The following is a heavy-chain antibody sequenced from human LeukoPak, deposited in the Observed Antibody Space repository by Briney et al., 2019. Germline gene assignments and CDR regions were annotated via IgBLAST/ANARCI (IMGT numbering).Heavy chain of an antibody. CDR2: IYYSGRT. J-gene: IGHJ3*01. V-gene: IGHV4-39*01. CDR3: ARTYGDYDDAFDV. Sequence: PSETLSLTCTVSGGSICSSTYYWGWGRQHRGRGGEWIVSIYYSGRTYNNPSLKSRVTIFVHTSKNQFSLKLSSVTATDTAVYYCARTYGDYDDAFDVWGQGTMVTVSS. CDR1: GGSICSSTYY. D-gene: IGHD4-17*01.